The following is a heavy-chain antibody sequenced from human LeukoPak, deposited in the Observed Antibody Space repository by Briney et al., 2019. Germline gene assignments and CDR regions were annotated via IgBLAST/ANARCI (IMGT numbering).Heavy chain of an antibody. V-gene: IGHV3-7*03. D-gene: IGHD2/OR15-2a*01. J-gene: IGHJ4*02. CDR3: ARRGSTDY. Sequence: PGGSLRLSCAASGFSFSGYRMTWVRQAPGKGLEWVANIKEDGSEKYYADFVKGRFTISRDNAKNSLDLQMNSLRAEDTAVYYCARRGSTDYWGQGALVTVSS. CDR2: IKEDGSEK. CDR1: GFSFSGYR.